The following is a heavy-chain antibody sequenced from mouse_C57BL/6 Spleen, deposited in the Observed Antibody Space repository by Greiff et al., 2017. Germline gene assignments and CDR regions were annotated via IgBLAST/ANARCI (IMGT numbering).Heavy chain of an antibody. V-gene: IGHV1-54*01. CDR2: INPGSGST. J-gene: IGHJ2*01. Sequence: QVQLQQSGAELVRPGTSVKVSCKASGYAFTNYLIEWVKQRPGQGLEWIGVINPGSGSTNYNEKFKGKATLTADKSSSTAYMQLSSLTSEDSAVYFCARQLRGYGGQGTTLTVSS. CDR3: ARQLRGY. CDR1: GYAFTNYL. D-gene: IGHD3-1*01.